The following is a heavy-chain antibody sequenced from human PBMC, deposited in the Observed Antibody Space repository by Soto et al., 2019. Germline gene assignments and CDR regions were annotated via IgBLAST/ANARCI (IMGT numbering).Heavy chain of an antibody. J-gene: IGHJ5*02. CDR1: GGSFSGYY. Sequence: SETLSLTCAVYGGSFSGYYWSWIRQPPGKGLEWIGEINHSGSTNYNPSLKSRVTISVDTSKNQFSLKLSSVTAADTAVYYCARGRGNRAAARWFDPWGQGTLVTVSS. CDR2: INHSGST. V-gene: IGHV4-34*01. D-gene: IGHD6-13*01. CDR3: ARGRGNRAAARWFDP.